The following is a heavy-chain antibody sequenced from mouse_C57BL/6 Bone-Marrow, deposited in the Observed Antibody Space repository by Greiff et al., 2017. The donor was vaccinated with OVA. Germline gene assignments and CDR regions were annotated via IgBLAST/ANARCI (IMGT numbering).Heavy chain of an antibody. CDR3: ARYYGSSYFDY. Sequence: VQLKQSGPELVKPGASVKISCKASGYTFTDYYMNWVKQSHGKSLEWIGDINPNNGGTSYNQKFKGKATLTVDKSSSTAYMELRSLTSEDSAVYYCARYYGSSYFDYWGQGTTLTVSS. CDR2: INPNNGGT. D-gene: IGHD1-1*01. CDR1: GYTFTDYY. V-gene: IGHV1-26*01. J-gene: IGHJ2*01.